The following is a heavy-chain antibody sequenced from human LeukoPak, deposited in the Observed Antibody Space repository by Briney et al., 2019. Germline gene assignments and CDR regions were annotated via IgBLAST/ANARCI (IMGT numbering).Heavy chain of an antibody. Sequence: SETLSLTCTVSGGSISSYYWSWIRQPPGKGLEWIGYIYYSGSTNYNPSLKSRVTISVDTSKNQFSLKLSSVTAADTAVYYCAREERYSSGWGYFDYWGQGTLVTVSS. D-gene: IGHD6-19*01. J-gene: IGHJ4*02. CDR3: AREERYSSGWGYFDY. CDR1: GGSISSYY. CDR2: IYYSGST. V-gene: IGHV4-59*01.